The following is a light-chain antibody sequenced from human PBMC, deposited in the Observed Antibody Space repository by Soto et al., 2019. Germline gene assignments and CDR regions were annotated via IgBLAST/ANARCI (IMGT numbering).Light chain of an antibody. CDR3: QQRSNWPSLT. CDR1: QSVGSY. V-gene: IGKV3-11*01. CDR2: DAS. J-gene: IGKJ4*01. Sequence: EIVLTQSPGTLSLSPGERATLSCRASQSVGSYLAWYQHKPGQAPRLLXSDASNRATGIPARFSGSGSETDLTLTISSLEPEDSAVYYCQQRSNWPSLTFGGGTKVDI.